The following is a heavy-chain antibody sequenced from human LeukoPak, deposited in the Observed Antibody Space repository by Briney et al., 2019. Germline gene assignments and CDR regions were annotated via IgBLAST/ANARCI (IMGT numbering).Heavy chain of an antibody. Sequence: PSQTLSLTCAVSGGSLSRGAYSWSWTRQPPGKGLEWIGYIYDSGSTYYNPSLKSRVTISVDRSKNQFSLKLSSVTAADTAVYYCARGRYCSGGSCYSADPLDYWGQGTLVTVSS. CDR2: IYDSGST. CDR3: ARGRYCSGGSCYSADPLDY. J-gene: IGHJ4*02. V-gene: IGHV4-30-2*01. D-gene: IGHD2-15*01. CDR1: GGSLSRGAYS.